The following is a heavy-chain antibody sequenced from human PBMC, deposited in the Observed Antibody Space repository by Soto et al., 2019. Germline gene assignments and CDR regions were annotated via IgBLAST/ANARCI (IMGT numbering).Heavy chain of an antibody. D-gene: IGHD3-22*01. V-gene: IGHV4-39*01. CDR1: GGSISSSSYY. CDR2: IYYSGST. CDR3: SRRRTYYYDSSGSRPQFFDY. Sequence: QLQLQESGPGLVKPSETLSLTCTVSGGSISSSSYYWGWIRQPPGKGLEWIGSIYYSGSTYYNPSLKSRGTISVDTSKNQFSLKLSSVTAADTAVYYWSRRRTYYYDSSGSRPQFFDYWGQVTLVTVSS. J-gene: IGHJ4*02.